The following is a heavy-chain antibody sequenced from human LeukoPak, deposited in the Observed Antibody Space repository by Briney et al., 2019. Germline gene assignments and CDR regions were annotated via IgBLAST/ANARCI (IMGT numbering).Heavy chain of an antibody. Sequence: SVKVSCKASGGTFSSYAISWVRQAPGQGLEWMGGIIPIFGTANYVQKFQGRVTITADESTSTAYMELSSLRSEDTAVYYCARSSPAYCGGDCPTSNFDYWGQGTLVTVSS. V-gene: IGHV1-69*13. J-gene: IGHJ4*02. CDR1: GGTFSSYA. CDR2: IIPIFGTA. CDR3: ARSSPAYCGGDCPTSNFDY. D-gene: IGHD2-21*02.